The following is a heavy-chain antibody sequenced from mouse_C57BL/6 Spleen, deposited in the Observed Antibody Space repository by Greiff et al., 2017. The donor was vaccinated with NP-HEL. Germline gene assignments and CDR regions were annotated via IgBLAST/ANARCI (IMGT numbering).Heavy chain of an antibody. Sequence: QVQLKQSGAELVMPGASVKLSCKASGYTFTSYWMHWVKQRPGQGLEWIGEIDPSDSYTNYNQKFKGKSTLTVDKSSSTAYMQLSSLTSEDSAVYYCASYDYLDYWGQGTTLTVSS. J-gene: IGHJ2*01. CDR3: ASYDYLDY. V-gene: IGHV1-69*01. CDR2: IDPSDSYT. CDR1: GYTFTSYW. D-gene: IGHD2-3*01.